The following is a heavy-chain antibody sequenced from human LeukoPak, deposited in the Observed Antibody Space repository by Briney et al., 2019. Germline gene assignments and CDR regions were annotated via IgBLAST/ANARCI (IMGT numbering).Heavy chain of an antibody. CDR1: GGSISSYY. J-gene: IGHJ6*02. D-gene: IGHD2-15*01. V-gene: IGHV4-59*01. Sequence: SETLSLTCTVSGGSISSYYWSWVRQPPGKGVEWIGYIYYSGSTNYNPSLTSRVTISVDTSKNQFSLKLSSVTAADTAVYYCARDGLGYCSGGSCWSYGMDVWGQGTTVTVSS. CDR2: IYYSGST. CDR3: ARDGLGYCSGGSCWSYGMDV.